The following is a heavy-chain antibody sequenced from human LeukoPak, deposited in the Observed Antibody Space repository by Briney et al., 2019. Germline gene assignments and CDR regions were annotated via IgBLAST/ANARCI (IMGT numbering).Heavy chain of an antibody. D-gene: IGHD3-16*01. CDR3: ARRPFGRMDV. J-gene: IGHJ6*03. CDR2: IYYSGST. Sequence: PSETLSLTCTVSGASISSSSYYWGWIRQPPGKGLEWIGSIYYSGSTYYNPSLKSRVTISVDTSKNQFSLKLSSVTAADTAVYYCARRPFGRMDVWGKGTTVTVSS. CDR1: GASISSSSYY. V-gene: IGHV4-39*07.